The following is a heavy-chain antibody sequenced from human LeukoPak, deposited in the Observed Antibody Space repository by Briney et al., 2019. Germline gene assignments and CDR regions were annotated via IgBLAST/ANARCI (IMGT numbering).Heavy chain of an antibody. CDR3: ARESSGSYGDY. CDR1: GFTFSDFA. V-gene: IGHV3-30*02. J-gene: IGHJ4*02. CDR2: IQHDGSNK. Sequence: GGSLRLSCAASGFTFSDFAMHWIRQAPGKGLEWIAFIQHDGSNKYYADSVKGRFTISRDNSKNTVSLQMNSLKTEDTAVYYCARESSGSYGDYWGQGTLVTVSS. D-gene: IGHD1-26*01.